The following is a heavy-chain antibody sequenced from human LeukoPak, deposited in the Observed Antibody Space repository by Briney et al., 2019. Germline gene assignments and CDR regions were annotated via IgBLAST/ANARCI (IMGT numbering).Heavy chain of an antibody. CDR1: GFTFTSSA. J-gene: IGHJ4*02. V-gene: IGHV1-58*02. Sequence: SVKVSCKASGFTFTSSAMQWVRQARGQRLEWIGWIVVGSGNTNYAQKFQERVTITRDMSTSTAYMELSSLRSEDTAVYYCAAVRYSLAGGIYFDYWGQGTLVTVSS. CDR2: IVVGSGNT. CDR3: AAVRYSLAGGIYFDY. D-gene: IGHD5-18*01.